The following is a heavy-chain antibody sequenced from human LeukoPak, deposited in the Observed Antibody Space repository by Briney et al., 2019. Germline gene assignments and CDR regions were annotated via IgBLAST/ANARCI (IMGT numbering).Heavy chain of an antibody. CDR2: IYHSGST. D-gene: IGHD6-13*01. CDR1: GGSISSSNW. J-gene: IGHJ4*02. Sequence: SGTLSLTCAVSGGSISSSNWWSWVRQPPGKGLEWIGEIYHSGSTNYNPSLKSRVTISVDKSKNQFSLRLSSVAAADTAIYYCARSIAAAGTDFDYWGQGTLVTVSS. V-gene: IGHV4-4*02. CDR3: ARSIAAAGTDFDY.